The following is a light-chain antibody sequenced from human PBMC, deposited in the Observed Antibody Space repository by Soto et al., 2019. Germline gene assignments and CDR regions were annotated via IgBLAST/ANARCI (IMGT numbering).Light chain of an antibody. J-gene: IGLJ1*01. V-gene: IGLV2-14*01. Sequence: QSVLTQPASVSGSPGQSITISCTGTSSDVGGYNYVSWYQQHPGKAPKLMIYDVSNRPSGISNRFTGSKSGNTASLTISGLQAEDEANYYCSSNTSSTPYVCGTGTKVTVL. CDR3: SSNTSSTPYV. CDR2: DVS. CDR1: SSDVGGYNY.